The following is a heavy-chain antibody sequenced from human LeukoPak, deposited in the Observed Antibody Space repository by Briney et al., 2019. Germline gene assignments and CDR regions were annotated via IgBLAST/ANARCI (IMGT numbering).Heavy chain of an antibody. CDR1: EFTFSSYG. Sequence: GGSLRLSCAASEFTFSSYGMHWVRQAPGKGLEWVAVIWSDGTNKYYADSVKGRFTISRDSAKDSLYLQMNSLRDEDTAVYYCAREGLGYYDSSFKYSDDGFDIWGQGTMVIVSS. CDR2: IWSDGTNK. CDR3: AREGLGYYDSSFKYSDDGFDI. J-gene: IGHJ3*02. D-gene: IGHD3-22*01. V-gene: IGHV3-33*01.